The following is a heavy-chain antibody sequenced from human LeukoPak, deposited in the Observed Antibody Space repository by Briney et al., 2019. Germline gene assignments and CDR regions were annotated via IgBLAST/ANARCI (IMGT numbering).Heavy chain of an antibody. CDR3: TGYSAGWSSGGGY. CDR1: GGSISSLTYY. D-gene: IGHD6-19*01. V-gene: IGHV4-39*01. Sequence: TETLSLTCTVSGGSISSLTYYWGWIRQPPGKGLEWIASIYYSGTTYYSPSLKSRVAISVNRSNNQFSLRLSSVTAADTAVYFCTGYSAGWSSGGGYWGQGTVVTVSS. J-gene: IGHJ4*02. CDR2: IYYSGTT.